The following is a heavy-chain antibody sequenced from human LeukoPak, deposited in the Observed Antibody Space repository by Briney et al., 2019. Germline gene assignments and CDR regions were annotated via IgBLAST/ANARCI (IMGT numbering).Heavy chain of an antibody. CDR2: ISGSGGST. CDR3: AKLTPTWGYDSSGYPAY. Sequence: PGGSLRLSCAASGFTFSSYAMTWVRQAPGKGLEWVSAISGSGGSTYYADSVKGRFTISRDNSKNTLYLQMNSLRAEDTAVYYCAKLTPTWGYDSSGYPAYWGQGTLVTVSS. J-gene: IGHJ4*02. D-gene: IGHD3-22*01. V-gene: IGHV3-23*01. CDR1: GFTFSSYA.